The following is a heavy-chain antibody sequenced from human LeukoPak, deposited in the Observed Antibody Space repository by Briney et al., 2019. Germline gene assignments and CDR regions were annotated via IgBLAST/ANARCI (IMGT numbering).Heavy chain of an antibody. D-gene: IGHD4-17*01. J-gene: IGHJ4*02. Sequence: PGGSLRLSCAASGFTFSSYEMNWVRQAPGKGLEWVAYISSSGNSIYYADSVKGRFTISRDNAKDSLYLQMSSLRAEDTAVYYCAGDNTENGDLDYLDSWGQGTLVTVSS. CDR3: AGDNTENGDLDYLDS. CDR1: GFTFSSYE. V-gene: IGHV3-48*03. CDR2: ISSSGNSI.